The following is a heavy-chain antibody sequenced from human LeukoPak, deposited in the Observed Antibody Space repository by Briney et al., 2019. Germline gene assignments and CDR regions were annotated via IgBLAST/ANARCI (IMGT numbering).Heavy chain of an antibody. CDR2: IYSGGST. Sequence: GGSLRLSCAASGFTVSSNYMSWVRQASGKGLEWVSVIYSGGSTYYAASVKGRFTISTDNSKNTLYLQMNSLRAEDTAVYYCARVSSSSWYAVDYWGQGTLVTVSS. J-gene: IGHJ4*02. D-gene: IGHD6-13*01. V-gene: IGHV3-53*01. CDR3: ARVSSSSWYAVDY. CDR1: GFTVSSNY.